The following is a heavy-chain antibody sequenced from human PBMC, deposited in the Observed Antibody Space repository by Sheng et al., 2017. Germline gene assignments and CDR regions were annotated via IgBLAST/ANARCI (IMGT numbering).Heavy chain of an antibody. Sequence: QVQLQESGPGLVKPSETLSLTCAVSGYSISSGYYWGWIRQPPGKGLEWIGSIYHSGSTYYNPSLKSRVTISVDTSKNQFSLKLSSVTAADTAVYYCAREKGGYYGSGARHWFDPWGQGTLVTVSS. J-gene: IGHJ5*02. V-gene: IGHV4-38-2*02. CDR3: AREKGGYYGSGARHWFDP. CDR2: IYHSGST. CDR1: GYSISSGYY. D-gene: IGHD3-10*01.